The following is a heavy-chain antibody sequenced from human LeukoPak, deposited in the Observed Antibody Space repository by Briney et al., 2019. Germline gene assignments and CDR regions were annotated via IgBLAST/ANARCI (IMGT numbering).Heavy chain of an antibody. Sequence: GGSLRLSCAASGFTFSSYSMNWVRQAPGKGLEWVSSISSSSSYIYYADSVKGRFTLSRDNAKNTVFLQMNSLRVEDTAVYYCARAAPVRGVTFFDYWGQGTLITVSS. CDR1: GFTFSSYS. CDR2: ISSSSSYI. J-gene: IGHJ4*02. D-gene: IGHD3-10*01. V-gene: IGHV3-21*01. CDR3: ARAAPVRGVTFFDY.